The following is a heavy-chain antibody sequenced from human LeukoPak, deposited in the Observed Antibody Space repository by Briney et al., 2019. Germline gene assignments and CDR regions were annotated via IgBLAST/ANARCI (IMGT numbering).Heavy chain of an antibody. J-gene: IGHJ4*02. V-gene: IGHV1-2*02. CDR2: INPNSGGT. D-gene: IGHD1-26*01. Sequence: ASVKVSCKASGYTFTGYYMHWVRQAPGQGLEWMGWINPNSGGTNYAQKFQGRVTMTRDTSISTAYMELSRLRSDDTAVYYCARAAWGATTSMFDYWGQGTLVTVSS. CDR3: ARAAWGATTSMFDY. CDR1: GYTFTGYY.